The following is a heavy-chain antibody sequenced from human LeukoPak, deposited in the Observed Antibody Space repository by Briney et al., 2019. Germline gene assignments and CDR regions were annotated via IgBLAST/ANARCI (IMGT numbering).Heavy chain of an antibody. V-gene: IGHV4-39*01. D-gene: IGHD6-6*01. Sequence: KPSETLSLTCTVSGGSISSSSHYWGWIRQPPGKGLEWIGSIYYSGSTYYNPSRKSRFTISVDTSKNQFSMKLSAVTAADTAVYYCASSIAARPVVYYYMDVWGKGTTVTVSS. CDR3: ASSIAARPVVYYYMDV. CDR1: GGSISSSSHY. J-gene: IGHJ6*03. CDR2: IYYSGST.